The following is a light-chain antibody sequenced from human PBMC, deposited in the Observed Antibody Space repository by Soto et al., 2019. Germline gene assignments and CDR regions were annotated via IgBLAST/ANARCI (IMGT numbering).Light chain of an antibody. V-gene: IGLV2-23*02. Sequence: QSALTQPASVSGSPGQSITISCTGTSSDVGTYNLVSWYQQHPGTVPTLLIYEVNNRPSGVSNRFSGSKSGNTASLTISGLLAADEADYYCCTYIGNDAWVFGGGTKLTVL. CDR1: SSDVGTYNL. J-gene: IGLJ3*02. CDR3: CTYIGNDAWV. CDR2: EVN.